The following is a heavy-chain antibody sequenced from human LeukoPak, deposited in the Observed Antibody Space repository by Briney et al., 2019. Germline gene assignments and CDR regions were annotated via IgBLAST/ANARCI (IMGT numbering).Heavy chain of an antibody. CDR3: ARGRYYIILTHYYQPQFYYPMDV. CDR2: TSSDGGKK. J-gene: IGHJ6*01. Sequence: GRSLRLSCEASGFTLSSYAIHGVRQAPATWKARASVTSSDGGKKFYADSAKGRFTISRENPKNILYLEMNSMRTEGTAVYYCARGRYYIILTHYYQPQFYYPMDVWGRGTTVTASS. CDR1: GFTLSSYA. V-gene: IGHV3-30*01. D-gene: IGHD3-9*01.